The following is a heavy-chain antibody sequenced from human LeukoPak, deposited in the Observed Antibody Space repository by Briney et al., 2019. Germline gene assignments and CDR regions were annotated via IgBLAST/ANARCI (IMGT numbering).Heavy chain of an antibody. D-gene: IGHD1-26*01. CDR1: DGSFSDYY. J-gene: IGHJ4*02. CDR2: INHFGST. Sequence: PSETLSLTCAVYDGSFSDYYWSWVRQPPGEGLEWIGEINHFGSTNYNPSLKSRVTISVDTSKNQFSLRLSSVTAADTAVYYCARRSGSYTFKYWGQGTLVTVSS. CDR3: ARRSGSYTFKY. V-gene: IGHV4-34*01.